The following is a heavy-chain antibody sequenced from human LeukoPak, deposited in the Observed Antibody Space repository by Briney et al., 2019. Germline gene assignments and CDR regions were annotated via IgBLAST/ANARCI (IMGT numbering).Heavy chain of an antibody. CDR1: GFTFSSYA. CDR3: AKDAVAPGSGGDYFDV. D-gene: IGHD3-10*01. CDR2: IVASDGST. Sequence: PGGSLRLSCAASGFTFSSYAMTWVRQAPGKGLEWVSTIVASDGSTYYADSVKGRFTISRDNSKNTLFLQMNSLRAEDTALYYCAKDAVAPGSGGDYFDVWAREPWSPSPQ. V-gene: IGHV3-23*01. J-gene: IGHJ4*02.